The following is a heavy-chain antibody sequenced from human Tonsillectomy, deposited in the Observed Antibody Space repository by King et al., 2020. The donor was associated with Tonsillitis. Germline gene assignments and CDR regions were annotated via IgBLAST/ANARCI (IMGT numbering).Heavy chain of an antibody. D-gene: IGHD3-22*01. CDR2: ISGSGSTGDRT. J-gene: IGHJ3*01. CDR1: GFTFSDYS. V-gene: IGHV3-23*04. CDR3: LKDVRLERVVIIDDAFDF. Sequence: VQLVESGGGLVQPGRSLRLSCAASGFTFSDYSMSWVRQAPGKGLEWVAVISGSGSTGDRTNYADSVKGRFTISRDNSKNTLFLEMNNLRAEDTAVYYCLKDVRLERVVIIDDAFDFWGQGTMVTVSS.